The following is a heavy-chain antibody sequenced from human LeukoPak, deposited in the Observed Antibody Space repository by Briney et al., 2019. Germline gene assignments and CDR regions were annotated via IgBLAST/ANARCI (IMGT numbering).Heavy chain of an antibody. Sequence: GGSPRLSCAAPGFTLSNYWMSWVRPAPGKGAGWVANIKQDGSEKYYVDSVKGRFTISRDNARNSLYLQMNSLRAEDTAVYHCRAVPGHSLPRAFEYWGQGTLVTVSS. CDR2: IKQDGSEK. CDR1: GFTLSNYW. V-gene: IGHV3-7*01. J-gene: IGHJ4*02. CDR3: RAVPGHSLPRAFEY.